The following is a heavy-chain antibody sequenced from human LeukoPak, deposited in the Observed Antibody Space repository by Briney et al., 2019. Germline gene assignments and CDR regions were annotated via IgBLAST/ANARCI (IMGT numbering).Heavy chain of an antibody. V-gene: IGHV3-48*03. J-gene: IGHJ4*02. CDR1: GFTFSSYE. Sequence: GGSLRLSCAASGFTFSSYEMNWVRQAPGKGLEWVSYISSSGSTIYYADSVKGRFTISRDNAKNSLYLQMNSLRAEDTALYYCARAIKGGSYYDYFDYWGQGTLVTVSS. CDR3: ARAIKGGSYYDYFDY. CDR2: ISSSGSTI. D-gene: IGHD1-26*01.